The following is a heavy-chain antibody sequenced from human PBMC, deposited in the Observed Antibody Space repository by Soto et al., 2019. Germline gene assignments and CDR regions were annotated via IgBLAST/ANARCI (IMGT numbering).Heavy chain of an antibody. CDR2: ISYDGSNK. Sequence: QVQLVESGGGVVQPGRSLRLSCAASGFTFSSYGMHWVRQAPGKGLEWVAVISYDGSNKYYADSVKGRFTISRDNSKNTLYLQMNSLRAEDTAVYYCAIDQYYGSWSRPVGYWCQGTLVTVSS. D-gene: IGHD3-10*01. CDR3: AIDQYYGSWSRPVGY. CDR1: GFTFSSYG. V-gene: IGHV3-30*03. J-gene: IGHJ4*02.